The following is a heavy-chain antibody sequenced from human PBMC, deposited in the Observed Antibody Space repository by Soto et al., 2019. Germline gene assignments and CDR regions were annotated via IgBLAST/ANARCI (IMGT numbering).Heavy chain of an antibody. CDR2: ISSSSSYI. CDR3: ARDYGGYGRYFDY. CDR1: GFTFRSYS. V-gene: IGHV3-21*01. J-gene: IGHJ4*02. D-gene: IGHD5-12*01. Sequence: GVSLRLSCAASGFTFRSYSMNWVRQAPGKGLEWVSSISSSSSYIYYADSVKGRFTISRDNAKNSLYLQMNSLRAEDTAVYYCARDYGGYGRYFDYWGQGLLVTVS.